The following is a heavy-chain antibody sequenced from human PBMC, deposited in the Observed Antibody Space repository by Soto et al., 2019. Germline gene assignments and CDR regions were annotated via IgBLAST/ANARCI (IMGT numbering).Heavy chain of an antibody. CDR2: ISGGGGGT. V-gene: IGHV3-23*01. D-gene: IGHD5-12*01. J-gene: IGHJ4*02. CDR3: AKDSLREWLPFDY. CDR1: GFTFNSYA. Sequence: PGGSLRLSCAVSGFTFNSYAMNWVRQAPGKGLEWVSSISGGGGGTYYADSLKGRLTISRDNSKSTLYLQMNSLRGEDMAVYYCAKDSLREWLPFDYWGQGTLVTVSS.